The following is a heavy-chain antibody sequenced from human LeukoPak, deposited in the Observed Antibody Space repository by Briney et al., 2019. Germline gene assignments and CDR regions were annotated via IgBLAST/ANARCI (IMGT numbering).Heavy chain of an antibody. CDR1: GYTFTDYY. CDR3: ARANALYCSSTSCLFDY. V-gene: IGHV1-2*02. J-gene: IGHJ4*02. CDR2: INPNSGGT. Sequence: GASVKVSCKASGYTFTDYYIHWVRQAPGQGLEWMAWINPNSGGTYYAQNFHDRTTLTRDTSISTAYMELSRLRSDDTAIYYCARANALYCSSTSCLFDYWGQGTLVTVSS. D-gene: IGHD2-2*01.